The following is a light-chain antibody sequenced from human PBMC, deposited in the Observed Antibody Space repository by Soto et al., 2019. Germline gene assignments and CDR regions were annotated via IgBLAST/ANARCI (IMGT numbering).Light chain of an antibody. CDR2: GAS. V-gene: IGKV1-5*01. J-gene: IGKJ2*01. CDR1: QSISNW. Sequence: VGDRVTITCRASQSISNWLAWYQQKPGKAPKLLISGASSLESGVPSRFSGSGSGTEFTLTISSLQPDDFATYYCQQYDSYSYTFGQGTKVDIK. CDR3: QQYDSYSYT.